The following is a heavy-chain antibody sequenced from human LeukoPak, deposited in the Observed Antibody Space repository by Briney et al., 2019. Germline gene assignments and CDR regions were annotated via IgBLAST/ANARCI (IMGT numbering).Heavy chain of an antibody. Sequence: PGGSLRLSCAASGFTFSSYGMHWVRQAPGKGLEWVAFIRYGGSNKYYADSVKGRFTISRDNSKNTLYLQMNSLRAEDTAVYYCAVRGYDFWSGYYPFDYWGQGTLVTVSS. V-gene: IGHV3-30*02. CDR3: AVRGYDFWSGYYPFDY. CDR2: IRYGGSNK. J-gene: IGHJ4*02. D-gene: IGHD3-3*01. CDR1: GFTFSSYG.